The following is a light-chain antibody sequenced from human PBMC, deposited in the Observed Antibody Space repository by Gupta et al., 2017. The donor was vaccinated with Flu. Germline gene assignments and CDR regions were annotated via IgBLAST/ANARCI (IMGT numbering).Light chain of an antibody. CDR1: QSVRSSY. J-gene: IGKJ2*03. CDR3: QQEGSSPFS. CDR2: GAS. V-gene: IGKV3-20*01. Sequence: ELVLTQSACSLSFSPGERATLSCRASQSVRSSYLAWYQQKPGQAPRLLIYGASSRATGIPDRFSGSGSGTYFTLTSSRLEPEDFAVYYCQQEGSSPFSFGQGTKMEIK.